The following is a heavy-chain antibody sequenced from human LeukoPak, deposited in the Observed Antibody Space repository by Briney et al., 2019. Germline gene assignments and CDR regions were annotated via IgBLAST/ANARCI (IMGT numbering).Heavy chain of an antibody. J-gene: IGHJ4*02. CDR2: IRYDGTNK. D-gene: IGHD6-19*01. V-gene: IGHV3-30*02. CDR1: GFTFSSYG. CDR3: ATAGPLAGLYRGLDY. Sequence: GGSLRLSCAASGFTFSSYGMHWARQAPGKGLEWVAFIRYDGTNKYYADSVKGRFTISRDNSKNTLYVQMSSLRGEDTAVYYCATAGPLAGLYRGLDYWGQGTLVTVSS.